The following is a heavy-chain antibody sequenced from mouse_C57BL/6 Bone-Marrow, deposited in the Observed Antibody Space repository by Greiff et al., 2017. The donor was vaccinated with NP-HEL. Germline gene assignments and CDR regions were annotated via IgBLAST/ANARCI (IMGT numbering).Heavy chain of an antibody. J-gene: IGHJ2*01. CDR3: ARGEERGDCCGRNPEY. CDR1: GYTFTEYT. D-gene: IGHD1-1*01. Sequence: QVQLQQSGAELVKPGASVKLSCKASGYTFTEYTIHWVKQRSGQGLEWIGWFYPGSGSIKYNEKFKDKATLTADKSSSTVYMELSRLTSEDSAVYVCARGEERGDCCGRNPEYWGQGTTLTV. V-gene: IGHV1-62-2*01. CDR2: FYPGSGSI.